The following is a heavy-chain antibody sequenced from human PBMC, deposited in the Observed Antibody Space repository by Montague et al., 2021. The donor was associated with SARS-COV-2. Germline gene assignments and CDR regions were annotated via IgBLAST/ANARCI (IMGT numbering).Heavy chain of an antibody. V-gene: IGHV6-1*01. CDR2: TYYRSKWYN. Sequence: SAISGDNVSRNSAAWNWIRQSPSRGLEWLGRTYYRSKWYNDYAVSVKSRITINPDTSKNQFSLQLNSVTPEDTAVYYCARGSSGYYTPRPFDYWGQGTLVTVSS. CDR1: GDNVSRNSAA. D-gene: IGHD3-22*01. CDR3: ARGSSGYYTPRPFDY. J-gene: IGHJ4*02.